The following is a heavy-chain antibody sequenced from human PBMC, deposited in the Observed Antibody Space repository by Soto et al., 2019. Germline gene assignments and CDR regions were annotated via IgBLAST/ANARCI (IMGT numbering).Heavy chain of an antibody. D-gene: IGHD6-19*01. CDR1: GYTFTSYG. CDR2: ISAYNGNT. J-gene: IGHJ6*03. Sequence: ASVKVSCKASGYTFTSYGISLVRQAPGQGLEWMGWISAYNGNTNYAQKLQGRVTMTTDTSTSTAYMELRSLRSDDTAVYYCAREGGIAVAGADHYYYYYMDVWGKGTTVTVSS. CDR3: AREGGIAVAGADHYYYYYMDV. V-gene: IGHV1-18*01.